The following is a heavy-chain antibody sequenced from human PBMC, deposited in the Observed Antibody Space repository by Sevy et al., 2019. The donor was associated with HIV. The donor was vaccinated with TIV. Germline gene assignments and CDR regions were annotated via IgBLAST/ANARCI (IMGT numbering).Heavy chain of an antibody. CDR3: TTDQGIPSRSVANWFDP. V-gene: IGHV3-15*01. Sequence: GGSLRRSCAASGFTFSNAWMSWVRQAPGKGLEWVGRIKSKTDGGTTDYAAPVKSRFTISRDDSKNTLYLQMNSLKTEDTDVYYCTTDQGIPSRSVANWFDPWGQGTLVTVSS. J-gene: IGHJ5*02. D-gene: IGHD6-13*01. CDR1: GFTFSNAW. CDR2: IKSKTDGGTT.